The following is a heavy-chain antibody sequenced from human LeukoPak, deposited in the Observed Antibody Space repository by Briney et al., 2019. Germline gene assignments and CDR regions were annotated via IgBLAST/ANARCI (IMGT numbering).Heavy chain of an antibody. CDR1: GFTCRSYA. V-gene: IGHV3-23*01. CDR2: ISGSGGST. J-gene: IGHJ4*02. Sequence: GGPLRLSCAASGFTCRSYAMSWVRKAPGKGLEWVSAISGSGGSTYYADSVKGRFTISRDNSKNTLYLQMNSLRAEDTAVYYCAKDAYYYDSSGSTYWGQGTLVTVSS. D-gene: IGHD3-22*01. CDR3: AKDAYYYDSSGSTY.